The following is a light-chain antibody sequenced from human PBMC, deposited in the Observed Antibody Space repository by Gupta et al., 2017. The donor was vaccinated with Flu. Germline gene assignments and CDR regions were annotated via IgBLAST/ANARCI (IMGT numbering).Light chain of an antibody. Sequence: IPMTPYPASLAASVGDRVTLTRRASQSIDTDLRWLQLQPGGAPRLLIAAASTLRGRGPARCSGGGSGHTCMSSSGRLQAEYVATELGQKAYTLQYTFGQGTKLEIK. CDR2: AAS. CDR1: QSIDTD. V-gene: IGKV1-39*01. CDR3: QKAYTLQYT. J-gene: IGKJ2*01.